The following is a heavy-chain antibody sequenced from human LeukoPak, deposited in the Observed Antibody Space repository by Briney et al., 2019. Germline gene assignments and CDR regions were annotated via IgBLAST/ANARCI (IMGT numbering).Heavy chain of an antibody. V-gene: IGHV3-21*01. Sequence: GGSLRLSCAASGFTFSSYSMNWVRQAPGKGLEWVSSISSSSSYIYYADSVKGRFTISRDNAENSLYLQMNSLRAEDTAVYYCARDHTIFGVVIAYYFDYWGQGTLVTVSS. CDR2: ISSSSSYI. CDR3: ARDHTIFGVVIAYYFDY. D-gene: IGHD3-3*01. J-gene: IGHJ4*02. CDR1: GFTFSSYS.